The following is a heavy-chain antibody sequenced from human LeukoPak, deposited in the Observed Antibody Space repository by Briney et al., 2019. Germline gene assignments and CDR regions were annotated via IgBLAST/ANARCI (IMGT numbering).Heavy chain of an antibody. V-gene: IGHV1-2*02. CDR3: ARDLEVRGILYYFDY. J-gene: IGHJ4*02. D-gene: IGHD3-10*01. CDR2: INPNSGGT. CDR1: GYSFTGYY. Sequence: ASVKVSCKPSGYSFTGYYMHWVRQAPGQGLEWMGWINPNSGGTNYAQKFQDRVTMTRDTSISTAYMELSRLRSDDTAVYYCARDLEVRGILYYFDYWGQGTLVTVSS.